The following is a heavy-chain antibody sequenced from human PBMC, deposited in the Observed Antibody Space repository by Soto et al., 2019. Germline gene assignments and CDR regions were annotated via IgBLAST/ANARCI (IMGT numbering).Heavy chain of an antibody. D-gene: IGHD3-16*02. CDR1: GGSISSYY. CDR2: IYYSGST. J-gene: IGHJ1*01. V-gene: IGHV4-59*01. CDR3: GGIRLGGLLLS. Sequence: SETLSLTCTVSGGSISSYYWSWIRQPPGKGLEWIGYIYYSGSTNYNPSLKSRVTISVDTSKNQFSLKLSSVTAADTAVYYCGGIRLGGLLLSWGKGNMVTVSA.